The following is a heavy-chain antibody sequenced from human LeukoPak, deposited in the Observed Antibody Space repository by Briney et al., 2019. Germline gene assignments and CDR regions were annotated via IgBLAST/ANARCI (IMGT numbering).Heavy chain of an antibody. CDR2: IYWDDDK. D-gene: IGHD4-17*01. V-gene: IGHV2-5*02. Sequence: SGPTLVKPTQTLTLTCTFSGFSLNTSGVGVGWIRQPPGKALEWLALIYWDDDKRYSPSLKSRLTITKDTSKNQVVLTMTNMDPVDTGTYYCAHRRREGTVTTGLDYWGQGILVTVSS. CDR1: GFSLNTSGVG. J-gene: IGHJ4*02. CDR3: AHRRREGTVTTGLDY.